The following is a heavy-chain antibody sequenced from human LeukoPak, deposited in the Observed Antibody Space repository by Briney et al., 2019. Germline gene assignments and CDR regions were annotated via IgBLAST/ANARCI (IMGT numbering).Heavy chain of an antibody. CDR2: IYSGGST. CDR1: GFTVSSNY. Sequence: GGSLRLSCAASGFTVSSNYMSWVRQAPGKGLEWVSVIYSGGSTYYADSVKGRFTISRDNSKNTLYLQMNSLRAEDTAVYYCARGRLTIAVAGPNWFDPWGQGTLVTVSS. J-gene: IGHJ5*02. D-gene: IGHD6-19*01. CDR3: ARGRLTIAVAGPNWFDP. V-gene: IGHV3-66*02.